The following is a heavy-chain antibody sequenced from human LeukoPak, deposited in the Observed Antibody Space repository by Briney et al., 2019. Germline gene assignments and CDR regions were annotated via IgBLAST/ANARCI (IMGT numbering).Heavy chain of an antibody. V-gene: IGHV3-7*03. D-gene: IGHD2-15*01. Sequence: GGSLRLSCAASRFTFSSYWMSWVRQAPGKGLELVANIKQDGSGKYYVDSVKGRFTISRDNAKNSLYLQMNSLRAEDTAVYYCAKNLYCGGGSCYPSALGMDVWGQGTTVTVSS. CDR2: IKQDGSGK. CDR1: RFTFSSYW. CDR3: AKNLYCGGGSCYPSALGMDV. J-gene: IGHJ6*02.